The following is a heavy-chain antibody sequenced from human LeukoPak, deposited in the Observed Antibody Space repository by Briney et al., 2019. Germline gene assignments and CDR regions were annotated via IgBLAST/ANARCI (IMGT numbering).Heavy chain of an antibody. CDR2: IYSDGNT. J-gene: IGHJ4*02. CDR1: GFTVSSNY. V-gene: IGHV3-53*01. D-gene: IGHD3-22*01. Sequence: GGSLRLSCAASGFTVSSNYMSWVRQAPGKGLEWVSIIYSDGNTYYADSVKGRFTISRDNSKNTLYLQMNSLRAEDTAVYYCARATNYYDSSGYYFFDYWGQGTLLTVSS. CDR3: ARATNYYDSSGYYFFDY.